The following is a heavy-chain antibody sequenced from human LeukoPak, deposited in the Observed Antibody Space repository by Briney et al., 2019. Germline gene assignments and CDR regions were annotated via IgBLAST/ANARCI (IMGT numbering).Heavy chain of an antibody. CDR1: GFTFSNYN. CDR3: ARDLVVVVAAEGDP. V-gene: IGHV3-21*01. D-gene: IGHD2-15*01. CDR2: ISSSSSYI. Sequence: GGSLRLSCAASGFTFSNYNMNWVRQAPGKGLEWVSSISSSSSYIYYADSVEGRFTISRDNAKNSLYLQMNSLRAEDTAVYYCARDLVVVVAAEGDPWGQGTLVTVSS. J-gene: IGHJ5*02.